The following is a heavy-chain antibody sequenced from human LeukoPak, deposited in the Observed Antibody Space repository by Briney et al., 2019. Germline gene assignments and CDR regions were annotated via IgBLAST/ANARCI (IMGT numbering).Heavy chain of an antibody. Sequence: SETLSLTCTVSGGSISSYYWSWIRQPPGKGLEWIGYIYYSGSTNYNPSLKSRVTISVDTSKNQFSLKLTSVTAADTAVYYCATGETGSTLGGYWGQGTLVTVSS. CDR2: IYYSGST. J-gene: IGHJ4*02. D-gene: IGHD1-1*01. CDR3: ATGETGSTLGGY. CDR1: GGSISSYY. V-gene: IGHV4-59*01.